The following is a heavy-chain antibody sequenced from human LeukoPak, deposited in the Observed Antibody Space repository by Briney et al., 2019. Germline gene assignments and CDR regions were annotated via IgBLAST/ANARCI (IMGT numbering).Heavy chain of an antibody. CDR2: IYYSGST. D-gene: IGHD5-24*01. CDR1: GGSISRNSDY. CDR3: ASGRDGYNLY. J-gene: IGHJ4*02. Sequence: PSETLSLTCTVSGGSISRNSDYCSWIRQSPGKGLEWIGYIYYSGSTNYNPSLKSRVTISVDTSKNQFSLKLSSVTAADTAVYYCASGRDGYNLYWGQGTLVTVSS. V-gene: IGHV4-61*01.